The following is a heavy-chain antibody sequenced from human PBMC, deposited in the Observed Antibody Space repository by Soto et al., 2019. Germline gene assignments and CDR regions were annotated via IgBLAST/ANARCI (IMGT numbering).Heavy chain of an antibody. D-gene: IGHD5-12*01. CDR2: IRNQSYQETT. CDR3: ARVRIVARGLCFDN. Sequence: GGSLRLSCTGFGFPFDDFAINWVRQAPGKGLEWVGLIRNQSYQETTEYAAAVKGRFTISRDTSNGIAYLQMNSLRAEDTAVYYCARVRIVARGLCFDNWGQGTLVTVSS. J-gene: IGHJ4*02. V-gene: IGHV3-49*04. CDR1: GFPFDDFA.